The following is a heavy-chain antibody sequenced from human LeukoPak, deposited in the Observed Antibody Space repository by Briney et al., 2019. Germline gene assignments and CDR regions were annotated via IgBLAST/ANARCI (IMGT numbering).Heavy chain of an antibody. Sequence: SETLSLTCAVYGGSFSGYYWSWIRQPPGKGLEWIGEINHSGSTNYNPSLKSRVTISVDTSKNQFSLKLSSVTAADTAVYYCARGPITMVRGVVGYWGQGTLVTVSS. CDR2: INHSGST. CDR3: ARGPITMVRGVVGY. CDR1: GGSFSGYY. V-gene: IGHV4-34*01. J-gene: IGHJ4*02. D-gene: IGHD3-10*01.